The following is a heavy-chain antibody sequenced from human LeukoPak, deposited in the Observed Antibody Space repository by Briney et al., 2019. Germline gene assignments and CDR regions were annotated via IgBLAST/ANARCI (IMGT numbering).Heavy chain of an antibody. CDR3: VRDYGRD. CDR1: GFTFSSYG. CDR2: IRYDGSNK. J-gene: IGHJ4*02. Sequence: PGRSLRLSCAASGFTFSSYGMHWVRQAPGKGLEWVAFIRYDGSNKYYADSVKGRFTISRDNAKKSLYLQMNSLRAEDTAVYYCVRDYGRDWGQGTLVTVSS. V-gene: IGHV3-33*01. D-gene: IGHD3-16*01.